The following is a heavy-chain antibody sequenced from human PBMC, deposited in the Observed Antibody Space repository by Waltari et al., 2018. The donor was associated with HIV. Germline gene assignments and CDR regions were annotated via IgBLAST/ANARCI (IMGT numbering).Heavy chain of an antibody. Sequence: QVQLVQCGSEVKKTGASVKVSCKTSGYPFTSHGPSCVQRARGQGLDRVGWISANKGNTHFAQKYQDRVTMTTDMSTSTAYMQLRSLRSDDTAVYYCARVGRGDQYDFWSASMTGGGDYWGQGTLVTVSS. CDR3: ARVGRGDQYDFWSASMTGGGDY. CDR2: ISANKGNT. J-gene: IGHJ4*02. D-gene: IGHD3-3*01. V-gene: IGHV1-18*01. CDR1: GYPFTSHG.